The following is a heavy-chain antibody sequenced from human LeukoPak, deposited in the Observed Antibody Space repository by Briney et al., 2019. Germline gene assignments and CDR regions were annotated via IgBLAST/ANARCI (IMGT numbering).Heavy chain of an antibody. J-gene: IGHJ5*02. CDR2: TYYRSKWYN. Sequence: SQTLSLTCAISGDSVSSNSAAWNWIRQSPSRGLEWLGRTYYRSKWYNDYAVSVKSRITINPDTSKNQFSLQPNSVTPEDTAVYYCAREDSGSGKIETNWFDPWGQGTLVTVSS. V-gene: IGHV6-1*01. CDR1: GDSVSSNSAA. D-gene: IGHD3-10*01. CDR3: AREDSGSGKIETNWFDP.